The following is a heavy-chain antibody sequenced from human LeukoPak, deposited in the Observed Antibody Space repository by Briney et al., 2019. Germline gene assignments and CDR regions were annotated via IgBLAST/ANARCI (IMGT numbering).Heavy chain of an antibody. V-gene: IGHV4-38-2*02. D-gene: IGHD3-10*01. CDR1: GYGISSDYY. J-gene: IGHJ6*04. CDR2: IYHSGST. Sequence: SETLSLTCAVSGYGISSDYYWGWIRQPPGKGLEWIGYIYHSGSTYYNPSLKSRVTISVDRSKNQFSLKLSSVTAADTAVYYCARDLVDYYGSGSVFYGMDVWGKGTTVTVSS. CDR3: ARDLVDYYGSGSVFYGMDV.